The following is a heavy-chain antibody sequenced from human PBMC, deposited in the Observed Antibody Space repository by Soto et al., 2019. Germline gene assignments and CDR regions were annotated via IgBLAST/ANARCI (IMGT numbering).Heavy chain of an antibody. Sequence: PSETLSLTCTVSGGSISSGDYYWSWIRHPPGKGLEWIGYIYYSGSTYYNPSLKSRVTISVDTSKNQFSLKLSSVTAADTAVYYCAIGPFLGGSSWYGYYYYGMDVWGQGTTVTVSS. J-gene: IGHJ6*02. V-gene: IGHV4-30-4*01. CDR2: IYYSGST. CDR3: AIGPFLGGSSWYGYYYYGMDV. CDR1: GGSISSGDYY. D-gene: IGHD6-13*01.